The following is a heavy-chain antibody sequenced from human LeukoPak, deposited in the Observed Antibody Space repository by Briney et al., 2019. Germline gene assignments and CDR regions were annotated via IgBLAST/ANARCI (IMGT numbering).Heavy chain of an antibody. D-gene: IGHD6-13*01. CDR3: ARDRYSGYSSTYFDY. CDR1: VYTFTSYA. J-gene: IGHJ4*02. V-gene: IGHV1-3*01. CDR2: INAGNGNT. Sequence: ASVKVSCKASVYTFTSYAMHWVRQAPGQRLEWMGWINAGNGNTKYSQKFQGRVTITRDTSASTAYMEPSSLRSEDTAVYYCARDRYSGYSSTYFDYWGQGTLVTVSS.